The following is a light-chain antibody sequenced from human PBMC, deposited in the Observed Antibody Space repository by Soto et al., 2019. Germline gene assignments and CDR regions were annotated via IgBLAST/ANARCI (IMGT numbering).Light chain of an antibody. J-gene: IGLJ1*01. CDR2: DVT. Sequence: QSVLTQPASVSGSPGQSITISCTGTSSDVGGYNFVSWYQQHPDKAPKLMIYDVTNRPSGVSNRFSGSKSGNTASLTISGLQADDEADYHCSSYTRIPTYAFGTGTKVTIL. CDR1: SSDVGGYNF. V-gene: IGLV2-14*01. CDR3: SSYTRIPTYA.